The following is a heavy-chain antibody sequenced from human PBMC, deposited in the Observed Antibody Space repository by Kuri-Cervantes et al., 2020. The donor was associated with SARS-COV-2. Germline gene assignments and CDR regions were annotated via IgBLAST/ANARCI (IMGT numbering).Heavy chain of an antibody. Sequence: ASVKVSCKASGYTFTSYGISWVRQAPGQGLEWMGWISAYNGNTNYAQKLQVRVTMTTDTSTSTAYMELRSLRSDDTAVYYCASQTEIYGSGSYYFDYWGQGTLVTVSS. CDR3: ASQTEIYGSGSYYFDY. J-gene: IGHJ4*02. V-gene: IGHV1-18*01. CDR2: ISAYNGNT. CDR1: GYTFTSYG. D-gene: IGHD3-10*01.